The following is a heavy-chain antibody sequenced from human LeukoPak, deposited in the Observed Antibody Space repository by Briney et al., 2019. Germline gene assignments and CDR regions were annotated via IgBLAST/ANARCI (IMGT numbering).Heavy chain of an antibody. D-gene: IGHD6-19*01. CDR3: ARLESVAGYHFDY. CDR2: IYYGGSM. CDR1: GGSISSSYY. Sequence: SETLSLTCTVSGGSISSSYYWGWIRQSPGKGLEWIGTIYYGGSMSYSPSLKSRVTISLDASKNQFSLRLSSLTAADTAVYYCARLESVAGYHFDYWGQGILVTVSS. V-gene: IGHV4-39*01. J-gene: IGHJ4*02.